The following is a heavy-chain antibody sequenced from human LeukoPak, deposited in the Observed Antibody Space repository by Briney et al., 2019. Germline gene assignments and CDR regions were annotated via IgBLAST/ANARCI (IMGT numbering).Heavy chain of an antibody. CDR2: MSDIGSS. J-gene: IGHJ3*02. V-gene: IGHV4-59*01. D-gene: IGHD3-22*01. Sequence: PSETLSLTCSVSGGSISSDYYTWIRQPPGKGLEWIGYMSDIGSSSYSPSLNSRVTILVETSKNQVSLTLTSVTAADTAVYYCACLTTADAFDIWSQGTMVTVSS. CDR1: GGSISSDY. CDR3: ACLTTADAFDI.